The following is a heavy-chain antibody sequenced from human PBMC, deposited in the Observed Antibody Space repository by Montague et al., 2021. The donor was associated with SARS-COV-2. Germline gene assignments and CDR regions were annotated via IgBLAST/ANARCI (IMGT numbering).Heavy chain of an antibody. J-gene: IGHJ4*02. CDR3: ARSYGTTVVTRAFDY. Sequence: PALGTPTQTLTLTCTFSGFSLSTSGMCVSWVRQPPGKALEWLTLINWDDDKYYSTSLKTRLTISKDTSKNQVVLTMTNMDPVDTATYYCARSYGTTVVTRAFDYWGQGTLVTVSS. V-gene: IGHV2-70*20. CDR1: GFSLSTSGMC. CDR2: INWDDDK. D-gene: IGHD4-23*01.